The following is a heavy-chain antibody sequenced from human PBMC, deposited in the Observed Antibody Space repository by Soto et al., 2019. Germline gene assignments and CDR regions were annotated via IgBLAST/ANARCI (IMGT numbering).Heavy chain of an antibody. CDR2: ISYDGSNK. CDR1: GFTFSSYA. Sequence: QVQLVESGGGVVQPGRSLRLSCAASGFTFSSYAMHWVRQAPGKGLEWVAVISYDGSNKYYADSVKGRFTISRDNSKNTLYLQMNSLRAEDTAVYYCARDRVAAAGTGHYYYYCGMDVWGQGTTVTVSS. J-gene: IGHJ6*02. CDR3: ARDRVAAAGTGHYYYYCGMDV. D-gene: IGHD6-13*01. V-gene: IGHV3-30-3*01.